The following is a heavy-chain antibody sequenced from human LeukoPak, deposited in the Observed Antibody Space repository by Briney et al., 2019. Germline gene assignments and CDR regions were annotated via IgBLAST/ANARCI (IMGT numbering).Heavy chain of an antibody. V-gene: IGHV3-7*01. Sequence: GGSLRLSCAASGFTFGSFWMSWVRQAPGRGLQWVASMKGDGSLIYYVDSVEGRFTISRDNARNLLYLQMNSLRAEDTAVYYCARLLGGATTYDYWGQGALVTVSS. J-gene: IGHJ4*02. CDR3: ARLLGGATTYDY. CDR2: MKGDGSLI. D-gene: IGHD1/OR15-1a*01. CDR1: GFTFGSFW.